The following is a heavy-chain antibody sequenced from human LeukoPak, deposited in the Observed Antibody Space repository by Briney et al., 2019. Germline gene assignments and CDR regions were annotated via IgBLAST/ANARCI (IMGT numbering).Heavy chain of an antibody. CDR2: IYSGGST. V-gene: IGHV3-53*01. J-gene: IGHJ6*04. Sequence: GGSLRLSCAASGFTVSSNYMSWVRQAPGKGLEWVSVIYSGGSTYYADSVKSRFTISRDNSKNTLYLQMNSLRAEDTAVYYCASQRSYYYGMDVWGKGTTVTVSS. CDR3: ASQRSYYYGMDV. CDR1: GFTVSSNY.